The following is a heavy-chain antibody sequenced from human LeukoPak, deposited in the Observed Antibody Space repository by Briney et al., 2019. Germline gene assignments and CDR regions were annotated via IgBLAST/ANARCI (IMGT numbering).Heavy chain of an antibody. CDR2: INHSGST. CDR1: GGSFSGYY. D-gene: IGHD2-15*01. Sequence: SETLSLTCAVYGGSFSGYYWSWIRQPPGKGLEWIGDINHSGSTNYNPSLKSRVTISVDTSKNQFSLKLSSVTAADTAVYYCARGPGGYCSGGSCYGNAFDIWGQGTMVTVSS. J-gene: IGHJ3*02. CDR3: ARGPGGYCSGGSCYGNAFDI. V-gene: IGHV4-34*01.